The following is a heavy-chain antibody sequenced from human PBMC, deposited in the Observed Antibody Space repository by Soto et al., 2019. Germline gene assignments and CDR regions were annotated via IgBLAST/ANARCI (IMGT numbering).Heavy chain of an antibody. J-gene: IGHJ4*02. D-gene: IGHD4-17*01. V-gene: IGHV3-66*01. Sequence: GGSLRLSCAASGFTVSSNYMSWVRQAPGKGLEWVSVIYSGSSTYYADSVKGRFTISRDNSKNTLYLQMNSLRAEDTAVYYCARDDPGTTIDYWGQGTLVTVSS. CDR3: ARDDPGTTIDY. CDR2: IYSGSST. CDR1: GFTVSSNY.